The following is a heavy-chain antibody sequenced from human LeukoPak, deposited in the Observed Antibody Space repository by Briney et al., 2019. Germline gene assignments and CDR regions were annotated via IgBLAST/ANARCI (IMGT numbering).Heavy chain of an antibody. Sequence: SVKVSCKASGGTFSSYAISWVRQAPGQGLEWMGGIIPIFGTANYAQKFQGRVTITTDESTSTAYMELSSLRSEDTAVYYCASPSSRVGYKYVPGALDIWGQGTMVTVSS. CDR2: IIPIFGTA. D-gene: IGHD2-2*01. V-gene: IGHV1-69*05. CDR1: GGTFSSYA. J-gene: IGHJ3*02. CDR3: ASPSSRVGYKYVPGALDI.